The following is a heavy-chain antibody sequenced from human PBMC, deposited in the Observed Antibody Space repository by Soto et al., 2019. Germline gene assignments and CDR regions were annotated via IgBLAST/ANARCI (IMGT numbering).Heavy chain of an antibody. CDR3: VMVDNYVTPTQQDV. CDR2: ISPYTGNT. J-gene: IGHJ6*02. CDR1: GYIFVNYG. Sequence: QVQLVQSGDEVKKPGASVKVSCKASGYIFVNYGIAWVRQAPGQGLEWMGWISPYTGNTHSATKVQGRLTMTTDTSTSTAYMALGSLTSDDTAVYYCVMVDNYVTPTQQDVWGQGTTVTVSS. D-gene: IGHD3-16*01. V-gene: IGHV1-18*01.